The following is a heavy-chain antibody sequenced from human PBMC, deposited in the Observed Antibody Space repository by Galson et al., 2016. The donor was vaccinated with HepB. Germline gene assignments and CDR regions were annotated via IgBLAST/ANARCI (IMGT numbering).Heavy chain of an antibody. CDR2: IYPGDSDT. J-gene: IGHJ6*02. CDR1: GYSFTSYW. D-gene: IGHD6-19*01. Sequence: QSGAEVKKPGESPKISCKGSGYSFTSYWIGWVRQMPGKGLEWMGIIYPGDSDTRYSPSFQGQVTISVDKSINTAYLQWSSLKASDTAMYYCAIMGSRGWYQYYYGMDTWGQGTTVTVSS. V-gene: IGHV5-51*01. CDR3: AIMGSRGWYQYYYGMDT.